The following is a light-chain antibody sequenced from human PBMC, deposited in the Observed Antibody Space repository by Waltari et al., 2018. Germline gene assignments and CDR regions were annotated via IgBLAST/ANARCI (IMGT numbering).Light chain of an antibody. CDR1: QSVSRSS. V-gene: IGKV3-20*01. Sequence: EIVLTQSPDTLSLSPGERATLSCRASQSVSRSSLAWYQQKPGQAPRLLIYATSSRATGIPDRFSGSLSGTDFTLTISRLEPEDFAVYYCQQYGSSPLTFGPGTKVDIK. CDR3: QQYGSSPLT. J-gene: IGKJ3*01. CDR2: ATS.